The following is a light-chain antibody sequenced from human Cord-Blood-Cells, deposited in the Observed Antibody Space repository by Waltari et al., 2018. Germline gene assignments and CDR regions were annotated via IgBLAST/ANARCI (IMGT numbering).Light chain of an antibody. J-gene: IGKJ2*01. Sequence: DIVMTQSPASLAVSLGERATINCKSSPSVLYSSNNKNYLAWYQQKPGQPPKLLIYWASTRESGVPDRFSGSGSGTDFTLTISSLQAEDVAVYYYQQYYSTPYTFGQGTKLEIK. CDR1: PSVLYSSNNKNY. CDR2: WAS. CDR3: QQYYSTPYT. V-gene: IGKV4-1*01.